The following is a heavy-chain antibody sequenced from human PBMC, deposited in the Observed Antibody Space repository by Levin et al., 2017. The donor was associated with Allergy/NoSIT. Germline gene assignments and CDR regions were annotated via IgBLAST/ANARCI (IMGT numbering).Heavy chain of an antibody. Sequence: LRLSCTVSGGSISSGDYYWSWIRQPPGKGLEWIGYIYYSGSTYYNPSLKSRVTISVDTSKNQFSLKLSSVTAADTAVYYCARENYDFLYYFDYWGQGTLVTVSS. J-gene: IGHJ4*02. CDR2: IYYSGST. D-gene: IGHD3-3*01. CDR3: ARENYDFLYYFDY. V-gene: IGHV4-30-4*01. CDR1: GGSISSGDYY.